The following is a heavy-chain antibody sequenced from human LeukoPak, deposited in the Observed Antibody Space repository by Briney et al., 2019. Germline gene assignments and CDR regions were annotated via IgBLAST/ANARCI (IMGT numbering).Heavy chain of an antibody. Sequence: PSETLSLTCTVSGDSISSSSYYWGWTRQPPGKGLEWIGSIYYSGSTYYNPSLKSRVTISVDTSKNQFSLKLSSVTAADTAVYYCAVAAYHDAFDIWGQGTMVTVSS. D-gene: IGHD6-19*01. CDR3: AVAAYHDAFDI. CDR2: IYYSGST. J-gene: IGHJ3*02. V-gene: IGHV4-39*01. CDR1: GDSISSSSYY.